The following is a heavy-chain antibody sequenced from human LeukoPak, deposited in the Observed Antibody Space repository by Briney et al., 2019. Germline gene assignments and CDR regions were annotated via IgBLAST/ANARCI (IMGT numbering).Heavy chain of an antibody. CDR1: GYTFTNYE. CDR3: ARDQRGFGELAYFDY. D-gene: IGHD3-10*01. V-gene: IGHV1-8*01. CDR2: VNPNTGNT. Sequence: ASVKVSCKASGYTFTNYEINWVRQATGQGLEWMGWVNPNTGNTGYTQKFQGRVTMTRDTSISTAYMELSSLKSEDTAVYYCARDQRGFGELAYFDYWGQGTLVTVSS. J-gene: IGHJ4*02.